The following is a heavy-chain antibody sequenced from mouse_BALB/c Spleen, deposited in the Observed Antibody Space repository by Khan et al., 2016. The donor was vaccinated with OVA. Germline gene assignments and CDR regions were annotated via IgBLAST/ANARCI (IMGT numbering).Heavy chain of an antibody. Sequence: EVQLQESGPGLVKPSQSLSLTCSVTGYSITSGCYWNWIRQFPGNKLEWMGYISYDGINNYNPSLKNRISITRDTSKNQFFLKLNSVTAKDTATYYCARDETAPYYFDYWGLGTTLTVSS. CDR2: ISYDGIN. J-gene: IGHJ2*01. CDR3: ARDETAPYYFDY. CDR1: GYSITSGCY. D-gene: IGHD4-1*01. V-gene: IGHV3-6*02.